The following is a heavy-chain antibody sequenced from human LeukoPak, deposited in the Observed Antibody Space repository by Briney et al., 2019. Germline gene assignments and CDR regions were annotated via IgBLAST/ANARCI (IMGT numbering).Heavy chain of an antibody. D-gene: IGHD4-17*01. CDR1: AFDFSTHA. CDR3: ANEIRPNDY. CDR2: ISISGTKT. V-gene: IGHV3-23*01. J-gene: IGHJ4*02. Sequence: GGSLRLSCAASAFDFSTHAMTWVRQAPGKGLEWVSAISISGTKTYYADSVKGRFTISRDNSKNTLYLQMYSLRAEDTAVYYCANEIRPNDYWGQGTLVTVSS.